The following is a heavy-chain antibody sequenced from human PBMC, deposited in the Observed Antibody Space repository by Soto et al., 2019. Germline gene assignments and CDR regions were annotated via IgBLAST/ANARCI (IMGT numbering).Heavy chain of an antibody. V-gene: IGHV1-18*01. CDR3: VRDWVGELTY. J-gene: IGHJ4*02. CDR2: ISGYNGDT. Sequence: QVQLVQSGGEVKQPGASVKVSCKTSGYTFTSYGISWVRQAPGQGLEWMGWISGYNGDTKYVQKFQGRVTLTTDTSTNTAYMEERSLRSDDTAVYFCVRDWVGELTYGGQGTLVTVSS. CDR1: GYTFTSYG. D-gene: IGHD4-17*01.